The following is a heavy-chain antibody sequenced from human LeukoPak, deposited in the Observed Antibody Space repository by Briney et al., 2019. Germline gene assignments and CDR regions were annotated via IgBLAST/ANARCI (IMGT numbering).Heavy chain of an antibody. Sequence: PSETLSLTCTVSGGSISSSSYYWGWIRQPPGKGLEWIGSIYYSGSTYYNPSLKSRVTISVDTSKNQFSLKLSSVTAADTAVCYCARGGYVLRFLEWLSDGWFDPWGQGTLVTVSS. D-gene: IGHD3-3*01. V-gene: IGHV4-39*07. CDR1: GGSISSSSYY. J-gene: IGHJ5*02. CDR2: IYYSGST. CDR3: ARGGYVLRFLEWLSDGWFDP.